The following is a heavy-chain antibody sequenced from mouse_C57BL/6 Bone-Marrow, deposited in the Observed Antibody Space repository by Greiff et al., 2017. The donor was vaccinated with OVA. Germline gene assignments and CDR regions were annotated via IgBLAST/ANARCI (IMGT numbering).Heavy chain of an antibody. Sequence: EVQLQQSGPELVKPGDSVKISCKASGYSFTGYFMNWVMQSHGKSLEWIGRINPYNGDTFYNQKFKGKATLTVDKSSSTAHMELRSLTSEDSAVYYCASEGYYYGSSYEFAYWGQGTLVTVSA. CDR2: INPYNGDT. D-gene: IGHD1-1*01. CDR3: ASEGYYYGSSYEFAY. J-gene: IGHJ3*01. V-gene: IGHV1-20*01. CDR1: GYSFTGYF.